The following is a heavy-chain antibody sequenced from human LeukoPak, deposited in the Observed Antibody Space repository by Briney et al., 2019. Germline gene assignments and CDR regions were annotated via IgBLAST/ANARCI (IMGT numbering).Heavy chain of an antibody. CDR3: ARTTYGDY. CDR2: IKEDGSET. J-gene: IGHJ4*02. Sequence: GGSRRLSCAASGFTLGSYWMTWVRQAPRKGLEWAAAIKEDGSETYYVDSVKGRFTISRDNAKSSLYLQMSSLRAEDTAVYYCARTTYGDYWGQGTLVTVSS. D-gene: IGHD1-1*01. V-gene: IGHV3-7*02. CDR1: GFTLGSYW.